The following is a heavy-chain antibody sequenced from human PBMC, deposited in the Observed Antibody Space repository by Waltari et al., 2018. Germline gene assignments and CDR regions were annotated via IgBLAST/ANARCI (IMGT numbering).Heavy chain of an antibody. CDR3: ARHQVGGRDFEY. J-gene: IGHJ4*02. CDR1: CYSISIGYY. V-gene: IGHV4-38-2*01. D-gene: IGHD1-26*01. Sequence: QVQLHASGPGLVKSSETLSLTCAVSCYSISIGYYWGWIRQPPGKGLEWIGTIYQIGSTYYNPYIKSRITISLDTSKNQFSLKLNSVTAADTAVYYCARHQVGGRDFEYWGQGTLVTVSS. CDR2: IYQIGST.